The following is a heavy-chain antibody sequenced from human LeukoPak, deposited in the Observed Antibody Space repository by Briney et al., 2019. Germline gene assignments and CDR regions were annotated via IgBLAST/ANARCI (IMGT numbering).Heavy chain of an antibody. J-gene: IGHJ4*02. CDR3: VRDRPGGSSLDY. CDR2: IHSSGST. Sequence: SETLSLTCTGSGGSISGDYWSWIRQSPGKGLEWIAYIHSSGSTSYNPSLKSRVTISVDTSKNEFSLKLTSVNAADTAVCYCVRDRPGGSSLDYLGQGILVTVSS. D-gene: IGHD6-13*01. V-gene: IGHV4-59*01. CDR1: GGSISGDY.